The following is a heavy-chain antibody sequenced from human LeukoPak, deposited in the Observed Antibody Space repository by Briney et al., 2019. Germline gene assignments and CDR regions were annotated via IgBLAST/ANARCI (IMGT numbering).Heavy chain of an antibody. D-gene: IGHD2-2*01. CDR2: INHSGST. V-gene: IGHV4-34*01. CDR3: ARGGQYAKEYYFDY. J-gene: IGHJ4*02. CDR1: GGSFSGYY. Sequence: SETLSLTCAVYGGSFSGYYWSWIRQPPGKGLEWIGEINHSGSTNYNPSLKSRVTISVDTSKNQFSLKLSSVTAADMAAYYCARGGQYAKEYYFDYWGQGTLVTVSS.